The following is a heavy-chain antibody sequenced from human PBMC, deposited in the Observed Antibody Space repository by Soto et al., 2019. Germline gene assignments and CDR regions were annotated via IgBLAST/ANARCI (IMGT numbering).Heavy chain of an antibody. V-gene: IGHV4-39*01. CDR3: ARLGRTTLRYYYMDV. J-gene: IGHJ6*03. D-gene: IGHD1-1*01. CDR1: GGSISSSRYY. Sequence: SETLSLTCTVSGGSISSSRYYWGWIRQPPGKGLQWIGSIYYSGTTYYNPSLKSRVTVLVDTSKNQFSLKLSSVTAADTAVYYCARLGRTTLRYYYMDVWGKGTTVTVSS. CDR2: IYYSGTT.